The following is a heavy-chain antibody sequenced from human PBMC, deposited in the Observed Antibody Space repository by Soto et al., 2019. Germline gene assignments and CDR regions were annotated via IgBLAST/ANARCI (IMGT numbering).Heavy chain of an antibody. J-gene: IGHJ6*02. Sequence: QVQVVQSGDEVKKPGASVKVSCKASGYTFTNYGFSWVRQAPGQGLEWMGWISGYNGNTKYAEKFQGRVTMTTDKSTSTAHMERRSLRSEDTAVYYCAREGQAPYYYYGMDVLGQGTAVTVSS. V-gene: IGHV1-18*01. CDR1: GYTFTNYG. CDR3: AREGQAPYYYYGMDV. CDR2: ISGYNGNT.